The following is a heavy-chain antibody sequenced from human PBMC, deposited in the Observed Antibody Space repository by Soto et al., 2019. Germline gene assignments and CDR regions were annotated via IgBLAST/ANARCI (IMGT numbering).Heavy chain of an antibody. CDR1: GGSISNYY. CDR3: ARRQQEYMFDP. V-gene: IGHV4-59*08. CDR2: IYKSGST. D-gene: IGHD6-13*01. J-gene: IGHJ5*02. Sequence: SETLSLTCTVSGGSISNYYWSWIRQPPGKGLEWIGHIYKSGSTNYNPSLRSRVTISVDTSKSQFSLKLASVTAADTAVYYCARRQQEYMFDPWGQGTLVTVSS.